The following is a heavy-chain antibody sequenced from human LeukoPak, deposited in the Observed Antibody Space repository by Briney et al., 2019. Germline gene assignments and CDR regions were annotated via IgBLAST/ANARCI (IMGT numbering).Heavy chain of an antibody. CDR1: GFTVSSNY. Sequence: PGGSPRLSCAASGFTVSSNYMSWVRQAPRKGLEWVSVIYSGDTTYYADSVKGRFTISRHNSRNTLYLQMNSLRTEDTAMYYCARLIKWSSDYWGQGTLVTVSS. J-gene: IGHJ4*02. CDR3: ARLIKWSSDY. CDR2: IYSGDTT. D-gene: IGHD2-15*01. V-gene: IGHV3-53*04.